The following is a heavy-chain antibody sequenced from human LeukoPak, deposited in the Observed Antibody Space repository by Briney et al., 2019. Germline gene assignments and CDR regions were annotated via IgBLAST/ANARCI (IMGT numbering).Heavy chain of an antibody. CDR2: ISGSGGST. D-gene: IGHD6-13*01. J-gene: IGHJ4*02. CDR1: GFTFSSYA. CDR3: AKGEVRAAAGTGFDY. V-gene: IGHV3-23*01. Sequence: GGSLRLSCAASGFTFSSYAMSWVRQAPGKGLEWVSAISGSGGSTYYADSVKGRFTISGDNSKNTLYLQMNSLRAEDTAVYHCAKGEVRAAAGTGFDYWGQGTLVTVSS.